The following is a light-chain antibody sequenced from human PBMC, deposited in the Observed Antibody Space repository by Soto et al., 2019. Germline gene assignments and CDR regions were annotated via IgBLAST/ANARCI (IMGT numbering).Light chain of an antibody. V-gene: IGKV3-15*01. Sequence: EIVMTRSPATLSVCPGERATLSCRASRIVSRDLAWYQQKPGQVPRLLIYGASTRASGIPARFSGSGSGTEFTLTISSLQSEDFAVYHCQQYNNWPQTFGQGTKVDI. CDR2: GAS. J-gene: IGKJ1*01. CDR3: QQYNNWPQT. CDR1: RIVSRD.